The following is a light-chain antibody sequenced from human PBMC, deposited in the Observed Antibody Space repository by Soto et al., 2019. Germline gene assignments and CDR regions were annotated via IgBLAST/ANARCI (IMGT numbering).Light chain of an antibody. V-gene: IGLV2-8*01. J-gene: IGLJ3*02. CDR3: ASYAGSTL. CDR2: EVT. Sequence: QSALTQPPSASGSPGQSVTISCTGTSSDLGVYNYVSWYQQHPGKAPKLMIYEVTKRPSGVPDRFSGSKSGNTASLTVSGLQAEDEADYYCASYAGSTLFGGGTKLTVL. CDR1: SSDLGVYNY.